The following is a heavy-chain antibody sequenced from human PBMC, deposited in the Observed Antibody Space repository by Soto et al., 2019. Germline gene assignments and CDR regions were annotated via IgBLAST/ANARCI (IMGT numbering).Heavy chain of an antibody. CDR1: GYTFTSYA. D-gene: IGHD2-2*01. V-gene: IGHV1-3*01. Sequence: QVQLVQSGAEVKKPGASVKVSCKASGYTFTSYAMHWVRQAPGQRLEWMGWINAGNGNTKYSQKFQGRVTITRDTSASTAYMELSSLRSEDTAVYYCAAPCTLSPYDAFDIWGQGTMVTVSS. J-gene: IGHJ3*02. CDR3: AAPCTLSPYDAFDI. CDR2: INAGNGNT.